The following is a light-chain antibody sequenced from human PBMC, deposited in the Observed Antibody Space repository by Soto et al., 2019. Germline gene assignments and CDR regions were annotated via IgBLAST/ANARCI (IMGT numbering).Light chain of an antibody. CDR2: DAS. CDR3: QQYNNWPPWT. CDR1: QRISRN. J-gene: IGKJ1*01. V-gene: IGKV3-15*01. Sequence: EIVMTQSPATLSVSPGESATLSCRASQRISRNLAWYQQKPGQAPRLLIYDASTRATAIPARFSGSGSETEFTLTLSSLQSEDSAVYYCQQYNNWPPWTFGQGTKVEIK.